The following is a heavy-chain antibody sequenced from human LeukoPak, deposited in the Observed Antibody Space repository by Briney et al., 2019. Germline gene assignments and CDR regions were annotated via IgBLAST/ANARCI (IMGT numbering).Heavy chain of an antibody. CDR2: INPNSGGT. Sequence: GASVKVSCKASGYTFTSYYMHWVRQAPGQGLEWMGWINPNSGGTNYAQKFQGRVTMTRDTSISTAYMELSRLRSDDTAVYYCARDSFADNCSGGSCSQGLDYWGQGTLVTVSS. CDR1: GYTFTSYY. D-gene: IGHD2-15*01. CDR3: ARDSFADNCSGGSCSQGLDY. J-gene: IGHJ4*02. V-gene: IGHV1-2*02.